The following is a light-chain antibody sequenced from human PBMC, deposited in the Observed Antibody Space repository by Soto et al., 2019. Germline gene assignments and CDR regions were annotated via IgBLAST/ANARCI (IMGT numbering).Light chain of an antibody. CDR3: QQFNSYPLT. CDR1: QDIRGA. V-gene: IGKV1-13*02. Sequence: AIQVTQSPSSLSASVGDRVTITCRASQDIRGALAWYQQKPGKAPRLLIFDVSTLETGVPSRFSGGGSGTEFTLTISSLQPEDFGTYYCQQFNSYPLTFGHGTRLEI. CDR2: DVS. J-gene: IGKJ5*01.